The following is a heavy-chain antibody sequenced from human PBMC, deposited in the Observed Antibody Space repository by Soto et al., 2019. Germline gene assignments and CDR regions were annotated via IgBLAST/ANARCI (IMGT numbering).Heavy chain of an antibody. CDR3: AKDNWVVPAATYYYYGMDV. CDR1: GFTFSSYG. D-gene: IGHD2-2*01. Sequence: PGGSLRLSCAASGFTFSSYGMHWVRQAPGKGLEWVAVISYDGSNKYYADSVKGRFTISRDNSKNTLYLQMNSLRAEDTAVYYCAKDNWVVPAATYYYYGMDVWGQGTTGTVSS. J-gene: IGHJ6*02. V-gene: IGHV3-30*18. CDR2: ISYDGSNK.